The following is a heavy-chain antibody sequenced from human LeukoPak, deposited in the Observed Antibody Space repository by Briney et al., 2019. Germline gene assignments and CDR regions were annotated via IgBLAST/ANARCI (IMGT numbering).Heavy chain of an antibody. Sequence: GGTLRHSCAASGFTLSSHWMSWVRQAPGKGVEWVANIKQDGSEKYYGDSVKGRFTIPRDNAKNSLYLQMNSLRDEDTAVYSCARDGVRDGLYFDRWGQGTLVTVSS. CDR1: GFTLSSHW. D-gene: IGHD5-24*01. CDR3: ARDGVRDGLYFDR. J-gene: IGHJ4*02. V-gene: IGHV3-7*01. CDR2: IKQDGSEK.